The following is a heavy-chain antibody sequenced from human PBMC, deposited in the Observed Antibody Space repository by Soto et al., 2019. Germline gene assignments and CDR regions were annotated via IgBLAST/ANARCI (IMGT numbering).Heavy chain of an antibody. CDR1: GGPISSSGHF. Sequence: SETLSLTCSVSGGPISSSGHFWAWIRQPPGRGLEWLATIYYTGTTYYNPSLKSRLTISVDTSKDQFSLDLTSMTAADTAVYYCARRVYSGSGRDYFDRWGQGSLVTVSS. V-gene: IGHV4-39*01. J-gene: IGHJ4*02. CDR2: IYYTGTT. CDR3: ARRVYSGSGRDYFDR. D-gene: IGHD1-26*01.